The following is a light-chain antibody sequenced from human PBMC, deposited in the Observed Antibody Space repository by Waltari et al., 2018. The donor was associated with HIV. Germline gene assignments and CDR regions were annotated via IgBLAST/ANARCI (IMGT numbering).Light chain of an antibody. CDR1: SSNIGSNY. Sequence: QSVLTQPPSASGTPGQRVTISCSGSSSNIGSNYGYWYQQLPGTAPKLLIYRNIHRPSGVPDRFSGSKSGTSASLAISGLRSEDEADYYCAAWDDSLSGLVFGGGTKVTVL. CDR3: AAWDDSLSGLV. CDR2: RNI. J-gene: IGLJ3*02. V-gene: IGLV1-47*01.